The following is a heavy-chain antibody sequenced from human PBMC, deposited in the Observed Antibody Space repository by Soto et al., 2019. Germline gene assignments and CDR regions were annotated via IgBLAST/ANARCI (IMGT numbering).Heavy chain of an antibody. CDR2: INAGNGNT. CDR1: GYTFANYA. Sequence: ASVKVSCKASGYTFANYAIHWVRQAPGQRLEWMGWINAGNGNTYSSQRFQARVTINRDTSASTAYMELTSLRSEDTAVYYCARGTNPTPFTLDYWGQGTLVTVSS. J-gene: IGHJ4*02. V-gene: IGHV1-3*01. CDR3: ARGTNPTPFTLDY.